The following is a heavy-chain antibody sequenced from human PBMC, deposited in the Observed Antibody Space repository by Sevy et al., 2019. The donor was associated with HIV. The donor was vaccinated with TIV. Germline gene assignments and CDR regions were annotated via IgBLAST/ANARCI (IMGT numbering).Heavy chain of an antibody. V-gene: IGHV3-30*18. J-gene: IGHJ4*02. CDR1: GFTFSSYG. Sequence: GESLKISCAASGFTFSSYGMHWVRQAPGKGLEWVAVISYDGSNKYYADSVKGRFTISRDNSKNTLYLQMNSLRAEDTAVYYCAKEEGGSYWDQDYWGLGTLVTVSS. CDR3: AKEEGGSYWDQDY. CDR2: ISYDGSNK. D-gene: IGHD1-26*01.